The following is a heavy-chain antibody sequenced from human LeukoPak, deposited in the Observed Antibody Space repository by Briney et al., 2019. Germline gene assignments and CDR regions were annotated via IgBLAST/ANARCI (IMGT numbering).Heavy chain of an antibody. D-gene: IGHD2-15*01. CDR3: ARDRVVVAANYFDY. CDR2: IKQDGSEK. J-gene: IGHJ4*02. Sequence: GGSLRLSCAASGFSFTTYWMTWVRQAPGKGLEWVANIKQDGSEKYYVDSVKGRFTISRDNAKNSLYLQMNSLRAEDTAVYYCARDRVVVAANYFDYWGQGTLVTVSS. V-gene: IGHV3-7*01. CDR1: GFSFTTYW.